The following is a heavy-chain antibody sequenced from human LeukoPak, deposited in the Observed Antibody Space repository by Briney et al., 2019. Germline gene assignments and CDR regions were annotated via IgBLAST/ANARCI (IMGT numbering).Heavy chain of an antibody. D-gene: IGHD1-14*01. Sequence: GGSLRLSCTASGFTFSSYPFHWVRQAPGKGLQWVAVIGYDGVNKFYTDSVKGRFTISRDDSKSTLYLQMDSLRAEDTAVYYCARDFRIDYWGQGTLVTVSS. CDR2: IGYDGVNK. CDR3: ARDFRIDY. V-gene: IGHV3-30*04. CDR1: GFTFSSYP. J-gene: IGHJ4*02.